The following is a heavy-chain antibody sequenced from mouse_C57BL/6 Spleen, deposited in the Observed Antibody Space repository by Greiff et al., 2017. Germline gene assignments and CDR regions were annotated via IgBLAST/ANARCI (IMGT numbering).Heavy chain of an antibody. Sequence: QVQLQQPGAELVKPGASVKLSCKASGYTFTSYWMQWVKQRPGQGLEWIGEIDPSDSYTNYNQKFKGKATLTVDTSSSTAYMQLSSLTSEDSAVYYCARKGVYSNYGDYWGQGTTLTVSS. CDR1: GYTFTSYW. D-gene: IGHD2-5*01. J-gene: IGHJ2*01. CDR2: IDPSDSYT. CDR3: ARKGVYSNYGDY. V-gene: IGHV1-50*01.